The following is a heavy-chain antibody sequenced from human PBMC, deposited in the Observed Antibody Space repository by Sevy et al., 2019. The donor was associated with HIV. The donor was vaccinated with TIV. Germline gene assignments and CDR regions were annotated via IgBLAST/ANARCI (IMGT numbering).Heavy chain of an antibody. V-gene: IGHV4-31*03. CDR1: GGSISSGGYY. D-gene: IGHD4-17*01. CDR2: IYYSGST. Sequence: SETLSLTCTVSGGSISSGGYYWSWIRQHPGKGLEWIGYIYYSGSTDYNPSLKSRVTISVDTSKNQFSLKLSSVTVADTAVYYCARCRYGDYYDYWGQGTLVTVSS. J-gene: IGHJ4*02. CDR3: ARCRYGDYYDY.